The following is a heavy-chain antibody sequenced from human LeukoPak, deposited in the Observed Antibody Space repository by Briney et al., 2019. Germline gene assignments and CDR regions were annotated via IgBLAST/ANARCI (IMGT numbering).Heavy chain of an antibody. CDR2: IHAVEGT. D-gene: IGHD3-22*01. V-gene: IGHV4-39*07. CDR1: GDSISSSSYY. CDR3: TSGTDSRKLGY. J-gene: IGHJ4*02. Sequence: SSQTLSLTCTVSGDSISSSSYYWGWVRQPPGKGLEWIGEIHAVEGTNYKPSLRSRVTVALDTSKNQFSLKMSSVPAADTAVYYCTSGTDSRKLGYWGQGTLVTVSS.